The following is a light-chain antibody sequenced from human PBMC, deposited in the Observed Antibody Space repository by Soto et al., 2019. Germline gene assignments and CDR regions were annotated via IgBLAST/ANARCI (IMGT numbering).Light chain of an antibody. CDR3: QRLNSYRLT. CDR2: AAS. Sequence: LTQCPSSLSASVGDRVTITCRPSQGISSYLAWYQQKPGKAPKLLIYAASTLQSGVPSTFSASGYGTDFTITISSLQPDDFATYYCQRLNSYRLTFGGVTKVAIK. CDR1: QGISSY. J-gene: IGKJ4*01. V-gene: IGKV1-9*01.